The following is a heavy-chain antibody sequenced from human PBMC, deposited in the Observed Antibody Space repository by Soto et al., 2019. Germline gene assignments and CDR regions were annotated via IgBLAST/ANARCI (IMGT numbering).Heavy chain of an antibody. J-gene: IGHJ5*02. V-gene: IGHV1-18*01. CDR1: GYTFSNYG. CDR3: ARVVPGAEAWFGP. D-gene: IGHD2-2*01. CDR2: ISLYSDGT. Sequence: ASVKVSCKTSGYTFSNYGINWLRQAPEPPLEWLGWISLYSDGTNYAQKFQGRVSMTTDTSTTTAYMELRSLRSDDTAVYYCARVVPGAEAWFGPWGQGTLVTVSS.